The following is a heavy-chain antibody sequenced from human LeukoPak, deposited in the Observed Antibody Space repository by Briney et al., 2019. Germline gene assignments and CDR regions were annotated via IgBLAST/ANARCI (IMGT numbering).Heavy chain of an antibody. CDR1: GGTFSSYA. CDR2: ISAYNGNT. Sequence: ASVKVSCKASGGTFSSYAISWVRQAPGQGLEWMGWISAYNGNTNYAQKLQGRVTMTTDTSTSTAYMELRSLRSDDTAVYYCARSLAHYYGSGSWDDAFDIWGQGTMVTVSS. D-gene: IGHD3-10*01. CDR3: ARSLAHYYGSGSWDDAFDI. V-gene: IGHV1-18*01. J-gene: IGHJ3*02.